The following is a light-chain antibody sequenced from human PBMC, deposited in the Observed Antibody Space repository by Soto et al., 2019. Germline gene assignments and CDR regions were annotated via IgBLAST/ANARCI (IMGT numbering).Light chain of an antibody. CDR2: GAS. Sequence: EIVLTQSPGTLSLSPGERATLSCRASQSVRSNLAWYQQKPGQPPRLLIYGASTRATGIPARFSGSGSGTEFTLTISSLQSVDFAVYSCQQYNNWPWTFGQGTKVDIK. V-gene: IGKV3-15*01. CDR1: QSVRSN. J-gene: IGKJ1*01. CDR3: QQYNNWPWT.